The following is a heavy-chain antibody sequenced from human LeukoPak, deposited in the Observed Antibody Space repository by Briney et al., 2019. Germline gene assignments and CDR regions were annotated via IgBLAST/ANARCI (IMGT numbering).Heavy chain of an antibody. J-gene: IGHJ3*02. D-gene: IGHD6-19*01. CDR1: GFTFSSHS. CDR2: ISGSGGST. CDR3: AKDISGWYGSFAFDI. Sequence: PGGSLRLSCEASGFTFSSHSMEWVRQAPGKGLEWVSAISGSGGSTYYADSVKGRFTISRYNSKNTLYLQMNSLRAEDTAVYYCAKDISGWYGSFAFDIWGQGTMVTVSS. V-gene: IGHV3-23*01.